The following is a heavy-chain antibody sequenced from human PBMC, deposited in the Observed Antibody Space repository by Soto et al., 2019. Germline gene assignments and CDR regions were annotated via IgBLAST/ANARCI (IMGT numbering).Heavy chain of an antibody. CDR1: GFTFSSYA. CDR3: AREGVYGSGSYYDY. J-gene: IGHJ4*02. CDR2: ISYDGSNK. V-gene: IGHV3-30-3*01. Sequence: PGGSLRLSCAASGFTFSSYAMHWVRQAPGKGLEWVAVISYDGSNKYYADSVKGRFTISRDNSKNTLYLQMNSLRAEDTAVYYCAREGVYGSGSYYDYWGQGTLVTVSS. D-gene: IGHD3-10*01.